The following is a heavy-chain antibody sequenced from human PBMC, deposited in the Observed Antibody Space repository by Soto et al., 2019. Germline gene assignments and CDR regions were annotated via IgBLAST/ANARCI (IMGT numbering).Heavy chain of an antibody. CDR2: ISYDGSNK. V-gene: IGHV3-30*18. Sequence: GGSLRLSCAASGFTFSSYGMHWVRQAPGKGLGWVAVISYDGSNKYYADSVKGRFTISRDNSKNTLYLQMNSLRAEDTAVYYCAKDIGVVRGVILVDYYYYYGMDVWGQGTTVTVSS. CDR3: AKDIGVVRGVILVDYYYYYGMDV. CDR1: GFTFSSYG. D-gene: IGHD3-10*01. J-gene: IGHJ6*02.